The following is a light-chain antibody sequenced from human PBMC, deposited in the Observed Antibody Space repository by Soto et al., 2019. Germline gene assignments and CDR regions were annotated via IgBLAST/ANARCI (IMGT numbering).Light chain of an antibody. J-gene: IGKJ1*01. CDR2: QTS. V-gene: IGKV3D-15*01. CDR3: QQYNKWPQT. CDR1: QYINTR. Sequence: EIVLTPSPATLSSFPLDRVKLSCSASQYINTRLAWYQHRPGQAPRLLIYQTSIRAAGIPARFSASGSGTEFTLTISSLQSEDIAVYYCQQYNKWPQTFGQGTKVDI.